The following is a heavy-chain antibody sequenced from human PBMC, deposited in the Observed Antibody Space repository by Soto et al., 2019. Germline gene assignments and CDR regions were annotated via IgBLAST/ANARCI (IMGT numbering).Heavy chain of an antibody. CDR2: INHSGST. CDR1: GGSFSGYY. J-gene: IGHJ6*03. Sequence: SETLSLTCAVYGGSFSGYYWSWIRQPPGKGLEWIGEINHSGSTNYNPSLKSRVTISVDTSKNQFSLKLSSVTAADTAVYYCARRSSSSDYYYYYYMDVWGKGTTVTVSS. CDR3: ARRSSSSDYYYYYYMDV. D-gene: IGHD6-6*01. V-gene: IGHV4-34*01.